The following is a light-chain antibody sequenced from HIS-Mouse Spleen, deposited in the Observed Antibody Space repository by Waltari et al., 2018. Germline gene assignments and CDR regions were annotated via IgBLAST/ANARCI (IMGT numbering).Light chain of an antibody. CDR3: YSTDSSGNHRV. Sequence: SYELTPPPSVSVSPGQTARITCPGAALPKKYAYWYQQKSGQAPVLVIYEDSKQPSGIPERFSGSSSGTMATLTISGAQVEDEADYYCYSTDSSGNHRVFGGGTKLTVL. V-gene: IGLV3-10*01. J-gene: IGLJ2*01. CDR1: ALPKKY. CDR2: EDS.